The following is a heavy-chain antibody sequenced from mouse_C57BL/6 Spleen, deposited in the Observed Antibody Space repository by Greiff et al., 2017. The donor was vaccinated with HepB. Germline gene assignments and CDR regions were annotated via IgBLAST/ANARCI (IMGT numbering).Heavy chain of an antibody. Sequence: VQVVESGPELVKPGASVKISCKASGYAFSSSWMNWVKQRPGKGLEWIGRIYPGDGDTNYNGKFKGKATLTADKSSSTAYMQLSSLTSEDSAVYFCAREGYYGSSHWYFDVWGTGTTVTVSS. CDR2: IYPGDGDT. CDR1: GYAFSSSW. CDR3: AREGYYGSSHWYFDV. V-gene: IGHV1-82*01. J-gene: IGHJ1*03. D-gene: IGHD1-1*01.